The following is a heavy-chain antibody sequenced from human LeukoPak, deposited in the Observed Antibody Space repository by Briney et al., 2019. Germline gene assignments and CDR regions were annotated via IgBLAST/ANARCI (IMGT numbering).Heavy chain of an antibody. V-gene: IGHV3-30*04. CDR2: ISYDGSNK. Sequence: RPGGSLRLSCAASGFTFSSYAMHWVRQAPGKGLEWVAVISYDGSNKYYADSVKGRFTISRDNSKNTLYLQMNSLRAEDTAVYYCAKDELYSYWGQGTLVTVSS. CDR1: GFTFSSYA. CDR3: AKDELYSY. J-gene: IGHJ4*02. D-gene: IGHD2-2*02.